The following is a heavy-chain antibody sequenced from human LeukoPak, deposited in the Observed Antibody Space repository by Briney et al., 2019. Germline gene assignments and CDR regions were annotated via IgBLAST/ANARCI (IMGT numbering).Heavy chain of an antibody. Sequence: PGGSLRLSCAASGFTFSDYTMNWVRQAPGKGLEWISYISSSGSTIYYADSVKGRFTISTDNAKNSLYLQMNSLRAEDTAVYYCARDPGGAQMDVWGKGTTVTISS. J-gene: IGHJ6*04. V-gene: IGHV3-48*04. D-gene: IGHD3-10*01. CDR1: GFTFSDYT. CDR2: ISSSGSTI. CDR3: ARDPGGAQMDV.